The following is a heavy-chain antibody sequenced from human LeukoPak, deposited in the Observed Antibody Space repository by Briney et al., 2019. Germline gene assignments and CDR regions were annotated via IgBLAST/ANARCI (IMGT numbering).Heavy chain of an antibody. Sequence: GGSLRLSCAASGFSFSTYWMHWVRQAPGKGLVWVSRINTDGSSTNYADSVKGRFTISRDNAKNTLYLQMNSLRAEDTAVYYCARASSGYPYYWGQGTLVSVSS. CDR3: ARASSGYPYY. V-gene: IGHV3-74*01. CDR2: INTDGSST. CDR1: GFSFSTYW. D-gene: IGHD3-22*01. J-gene: IGHJ4*02.